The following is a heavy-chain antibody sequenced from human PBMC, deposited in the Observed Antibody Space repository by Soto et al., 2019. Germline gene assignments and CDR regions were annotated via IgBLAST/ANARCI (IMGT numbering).Heavy chain of an antibody. J-gene: IGHJ6*02. CDR1: GGTFSSYA. CDR2: IIPIFGTA. Sequence: ASVKVSCKASGGTFSSYAISWVRQAPGQGLEWMGGIIPIFGTANYAQKFQGRVTITADESTSTAYMELSSLRSEDTAVYYCARDLFVSSGYWDPFEYYYYGMDVWGQGTTVTVSS. D-gene: IGHD3-22*01. CDR3: ARDLFVSSGYWDPFEYYYYGMDV. V-gene: IGHV1-69*13.